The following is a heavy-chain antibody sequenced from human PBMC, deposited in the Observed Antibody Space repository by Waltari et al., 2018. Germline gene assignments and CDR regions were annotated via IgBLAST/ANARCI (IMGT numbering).Heavy chain of an antibody. J-gene: IGHJ4*02. CDR2: ISFDGSNK. D-gene: IGHD5-12*01. CDR3: ARDTVDSGYVGFYFDY. Sequence: QVQLVESGGGVVQPGRSLRLSCAASGFTFRSYAMHWVRQAPGKGLEWVAVISFDGSNKYYADSVKGRFTISRDNSKNTLYLQMNSLRAEDTAVYYCARDTVDSGYVGFYFDYWGQGTLVTVSS. V-gene: IGHV3-30-3*01. CDR1: GFTFRSYA.